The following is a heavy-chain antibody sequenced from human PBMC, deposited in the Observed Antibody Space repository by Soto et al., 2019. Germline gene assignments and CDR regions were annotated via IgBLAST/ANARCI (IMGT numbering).Heavy chain of an antibody. D-gene: IGHD3-22*01. CDR3: AKSKASDYYDSSGSHLYYYYGMDV. V-gene: IGHV3-23*01. Sequence: GGSLRLSCAASGFTFISYAMSWVRQAPGKGLEWVSAISGSGGSTYYADSVKGRFTISRDNSKNTLYLQMNSLRAEDTAVYYCAKSKASDYYDSSGSHLYYYYGMDVWGQGTTVTVSS. CDR2: ISGSGGST. J-gene: IGHJ6*02. CDR1: GFTFISYA.